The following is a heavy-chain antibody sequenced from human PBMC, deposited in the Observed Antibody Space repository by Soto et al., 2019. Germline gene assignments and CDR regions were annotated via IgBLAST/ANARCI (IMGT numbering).Heavy chain of an antibody. Sequence: QVHLVQSGAEVKKPGASVKVSCQASGYAFTTYGITWVRQAPGQGLEWMGWISAHNGNTNYAQKLQGRVTVTRDTSTSTAYMELRSLRSADTAVYYCARGRYGDYCGQGALVTGSS. CDR2: ISAHNGNT. D-gene: IGHD1-1*01. J-gene: IGHJ4*02. V-gene: IGHV1-18*01. CDR1: GYAFTTYG. CDR3: ARGRYGDY.